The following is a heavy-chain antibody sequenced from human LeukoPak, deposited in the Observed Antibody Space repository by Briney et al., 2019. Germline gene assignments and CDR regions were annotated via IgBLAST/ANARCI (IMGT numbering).Heavy chain of an antibody. CDR3: ARSYQRGEYYFDY. CDR1: GFTFSSYS. J-gene: IGHJ4*02. V-gene: IGHV3-48*02. D-gene: IGHD3-16*01. CDR2: ISSSSSTI. Sequence: PGGSLRLSCAASGFTFSSYSMNWVRQAPGKGLERVSYISSSSSTIYYADSVKGRFTISRDNAKNSLYLQMNSLRDEDTAVYYCARSYQRGEYYFDYWGQGTLVTVSS.